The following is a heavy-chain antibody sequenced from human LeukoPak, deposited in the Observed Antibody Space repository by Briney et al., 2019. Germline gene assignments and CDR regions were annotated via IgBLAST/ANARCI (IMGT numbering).Heavy chain of an antibody. Sequence: GASVKVSCMASGYTFTSYDINWVRQATGQGLEWMGWMNPNSGNTGYAQKFQGRVTMTRNTSISTAYMELSSLRSEDTAVYYCARRPVGATGYYFDYWGQGTLVTVSS. CDR1: GYTFTSYD. V-gene: IGHV1-8*01. D-gene: IGHD1-26*01. CDR2: MNPNSGNT. CDR3: ARRPVGATGYYFDY. J-gene: IGHJ4*02.